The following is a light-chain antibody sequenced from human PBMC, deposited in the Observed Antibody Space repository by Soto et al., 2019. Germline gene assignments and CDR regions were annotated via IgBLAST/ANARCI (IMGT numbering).Light chain of an antibody. V-gene: IGLV1-44*01. J-gene: IGLJ3*02. CDR1: SSNIGSNT. CDR2: SNS. CDR3: ATWDDSLNGVV. Sequence: QLVLTQPPATSETPGQRVTISCSGSSSNIGSNTVNWYQLFPGTTPKLLIYSNSQRPSGVPDRFSASKAGTSASLAISGLQSEDEGDYYCATWDDSLNGVVFGGGTKVTVL.